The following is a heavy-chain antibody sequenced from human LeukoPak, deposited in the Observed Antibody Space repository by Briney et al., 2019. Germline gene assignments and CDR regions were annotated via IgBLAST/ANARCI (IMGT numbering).Heavy chain of an antibody. V-gene: IGHV3-7*03. Sequence: GGSLRLSCAASGFTFSSYRMSWVRQAPGQGLEWVANIKQDGSEKYYVDSVKGRFTISRDNAKNSLYLQMNSLRAEDTAVYYCARMKREIYYYYGMDVWGQGTTVTVSS. CDR1: GFTFSSYR. CDR2: IKQDGSEK. J-gene: IGHJ6*02. CDR3: ARMKREIYYYYGMDV.